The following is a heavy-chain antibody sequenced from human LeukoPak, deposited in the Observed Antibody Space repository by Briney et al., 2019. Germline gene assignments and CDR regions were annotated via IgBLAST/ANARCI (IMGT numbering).Heavy chain of an antibody. CDR3: ARDRMRIGYCSGGSCNYFDY. J-gene: IGHJ4*02. Sequence: ASVKVSCKASGYTFTSYAMHWVRQAPGQRLEWMGWINAGNGNTKYSQKFQGRVTITRDTSASTAYMELSSLRSEDTAVYYCARDRMRIGYCSGGSCNYFDYWGQGTLVTVSS. V-gene: IGHV1-3*01. CDR2: INAGNGNT. D-gene: IGHD2-15*01. CDR1: GYTFTSYA.